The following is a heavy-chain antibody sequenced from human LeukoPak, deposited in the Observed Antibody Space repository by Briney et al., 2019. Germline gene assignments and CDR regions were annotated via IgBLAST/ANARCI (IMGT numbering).Heavy chain of an antibody. CDR1: EFTFSSYW. Sequence: GGSLRLSCAASEFTFSSYWMHWVRQAPGKGLVWVSRINSDGSSTTYADSVKGRFTISRDNAKNALYLQMNSLRAEDTAVYYCARGFTIFGVVNDAFDIWGQGTMVTVSS. J-gene: IGHJ3*02. CDR3: ARGFTIFGVVNDAFDI. CDR2: INSDGSST. V-gene: IGHV3-74*01. D-gene: IGHD3-3*01.